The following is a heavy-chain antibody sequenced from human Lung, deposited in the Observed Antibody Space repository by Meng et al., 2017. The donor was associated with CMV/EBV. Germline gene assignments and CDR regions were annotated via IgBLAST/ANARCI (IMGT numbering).Heavy chain of an antibody. J-gene: IGHJ4*02. CDR1: GGSISSYY. CDR2: IYTSGST. V-gene: IGHV4-4*07. CDR3: ARALKPDGYSYGYYFDY. Sequence: SETLSLXXTVSGGSISSYYWSWIRQPAGKGLEWIGRIYTSGSTNYNPSFKSRVTISVDRSKNQFSLKLSSVTAADTAVYYCARALKPDGYSYGYYFDYWGQGTLVTVSS. D-gene: IGHD5-18*01.